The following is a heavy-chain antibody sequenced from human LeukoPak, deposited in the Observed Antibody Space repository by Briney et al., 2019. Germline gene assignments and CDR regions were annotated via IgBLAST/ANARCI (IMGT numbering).Heavy chain of an antibody. CDR1: GFTFSSYA. Sequence: PGGSLRLSCAASGFTFSSYAMHWVRQAPGKGLEWVAVISYDGSNKYYADSVKGRFTISRDNSKNTLYLQMNSLRAEDTAVYYCAKVGSGSHAFDIWGQGTMVTVSS. CDR2: ISYDGSNK. V-gene: IGHV3-30-3*01. D-gene: IGHD1-26*01. CDR3: AKVGSGSHAFDI. J-gene: IGHJ3*02.